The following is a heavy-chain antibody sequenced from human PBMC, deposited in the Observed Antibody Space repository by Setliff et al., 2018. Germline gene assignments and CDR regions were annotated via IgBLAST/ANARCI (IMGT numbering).Heavy chain of an antibody. V-gene: IGHV3-74*01. Sequence: GSLRLSCAASGFTFSDYWMHWVRQAPGKGLVWVSRINSDGSSTNYADSVKGQFTVSRDNAKNTLYLQMNSLRAEDTAVYYCARDGHNVYYFDYWGLGTLVTVSS. J-gene: IGHJ4*02. CDR3: ARDGHNVYYFDY. D-gene: IGHD1-1*01. CDR1: GFTFSDYW. CDR2: INSDGSST.